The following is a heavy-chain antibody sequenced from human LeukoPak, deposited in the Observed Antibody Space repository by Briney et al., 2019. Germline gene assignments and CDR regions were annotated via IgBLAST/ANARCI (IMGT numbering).Heavy chain of an antibody. CDR3: ARAIRGSKIASRYYFYYMNI. CDR1: GGTFSSYA. Sequence: SVKVSCKASGGTFSSYAINWVRQAPGQGLEWMGGIIPIFDTTNYAQNFQGRVTITADKSTNTAYMELSSLRSEDTAVYYCARAIRGSKIASRYYFYYMNIWGKGTTVTVSS. V-gene: IGHV1-69*06. D-gene: IGHD3-10*01. CDR2: IIPIFDTT. J-gene: IGHJ6*03.